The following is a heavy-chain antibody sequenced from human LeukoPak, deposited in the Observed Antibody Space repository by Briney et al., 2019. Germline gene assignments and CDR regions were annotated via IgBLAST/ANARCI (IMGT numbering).Heavy chain of an antibody. D-gene: IGHD5-12*01. CDR3: ARVGGLREPGQTDAFDI. V-gene: IGHV1-69*13. Sequence: SVKVSCKASGGTFSSYAISWVRQAPGQGLEWMGGIIPIFGTANYAQKFQGRVTITADESTSTAYMELSSLRSEDTAVYYCARVGGLREPGQTDAFDIWGQGTMVTVSS. J-gene: IGHJ3*02. CDR1: GGTFSSYA. CDR2: IIPIFGTA.